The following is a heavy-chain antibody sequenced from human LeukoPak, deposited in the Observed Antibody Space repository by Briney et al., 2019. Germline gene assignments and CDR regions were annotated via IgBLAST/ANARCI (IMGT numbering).Heavy chain of an antibody. V-gene: IGHV3-53*05. CDR1: GITVSSDY. CDR2: IFSGGNT. J-gene: IGHJ4*02. Sequence: PAGSLTLSCAASGITVSSDYMSWVRQAPGKGLEWVSLIFSGGNTYYADSVKGRFTISRDNSKNTLYLQMNSLRAEDTAVYYCARVKTADTNYFDYWGQGTLVIVSS. CDR3: ARVKTADTNYFDY. D-gene: IGHD6-13*01.